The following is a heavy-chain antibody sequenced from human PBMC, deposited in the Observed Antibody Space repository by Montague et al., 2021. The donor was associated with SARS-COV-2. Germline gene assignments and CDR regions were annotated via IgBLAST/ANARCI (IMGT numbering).Heavy chain of an antibody. Sequence: SLRLSCAASGLTFSTYSMNWVRQAPGKGLEWVSSISSSSTYIYYADSVKGRFTISRDNAKNSLFPQMNSLRAEDTAVYYCARDPSPGYCSSTDCYTYWGQGTLVTVSS. V-gene: IGHV3-21*01. J-gene: IGHJ4*02. D-gene: IGHD2-2*02. CDR3: ARDPSPGYCSSTDCYTY. CDR2: ISSSSTYI. CDR1: GLTFSTYS.